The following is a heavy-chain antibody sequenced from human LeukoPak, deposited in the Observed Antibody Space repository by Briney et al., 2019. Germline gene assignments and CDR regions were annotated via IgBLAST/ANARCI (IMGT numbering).Heavy chain of an antibody. D-gene: IGHD3-22*01. V-gene: IGHV4-34*01. CDR1: GGSFSGYY. J-gene: IGHJ4*02. Sequence: SETLSLTCAVYGGSFSGYYWSWIRQPPGKGLEWIGKTNHSGSTNYNPSLKSRVTISVDTSKNQFSLKLSSVTAADTAVYYCARGRRQYYYDSSSYAYYFDYWGQGTLVTVSS. CDR3: ARGRRQYYYDSSSYAYYFDY. CDR2: TNHSGST.